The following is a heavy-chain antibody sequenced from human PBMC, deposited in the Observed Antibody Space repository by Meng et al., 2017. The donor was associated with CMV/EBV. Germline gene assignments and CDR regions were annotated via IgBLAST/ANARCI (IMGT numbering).Heavy chain of an antibody. D-gene: IGHD6-13*01. Sequence: GESLKISCAASGFTFSSYSMNWVRQAPGKGLEWVSSISSSSSYIYYADSVKGRFTISRDNAKNSLYLQMNSLRAEDTAVYYCARDVSSSWYVEYFQHWGPGTLVTVSS. J-gene: IGHJ1*01. CDR1: GFTFSSYS. CDR3: ARDVSSSWYVEYFQH. V-gene: IGHV3-21*01. CDR2: ISSSSSYI.